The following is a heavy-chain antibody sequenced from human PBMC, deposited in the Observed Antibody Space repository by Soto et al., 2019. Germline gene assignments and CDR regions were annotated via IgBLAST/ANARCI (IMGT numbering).Heavy chain of an antibody. J-gene: IGHJ4*02. D-gene: IGHD3-22*01. V-gene: IGHV3-33*01. CDR3: ERDHTMTFEY. Sequence: QVQLVESGGGVVQPGRSLRLSCAASGFTFSSYGMHWVRQAQGKGLEWVAVIWYDGSNKYYADSVKGRFTICRDNSTNTRYLQMNRLSDEDKAVYFCERDHTMTFEYWGQGTLVTVSS. CDR1: GFTFSSYG. CDR2: IWYDGSNK.